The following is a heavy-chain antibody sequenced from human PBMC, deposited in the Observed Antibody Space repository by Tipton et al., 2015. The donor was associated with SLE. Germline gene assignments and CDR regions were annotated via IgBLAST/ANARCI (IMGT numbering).Heavy chain of an antibody. V-gene: IGHV4-34*01. CDR1: GGSFSGYY. D-gene: IGHD2-2*01. J-gene: IGHJ6*02. CDR3: ARGNLNCSSTSCYPGYYFYYGMDV. Sequence: TLSLTCAVYGGSFSGYYWSWIRQPPGKGLEWIGEINHSGSTNYNPSLKSRVTISVDTSKNQFSLKLSSVTVADTAVYYCARGNLNCSSTSCYPGYYFYYGMDVWGQGTTVTVSS. CDR2: INHSGST.